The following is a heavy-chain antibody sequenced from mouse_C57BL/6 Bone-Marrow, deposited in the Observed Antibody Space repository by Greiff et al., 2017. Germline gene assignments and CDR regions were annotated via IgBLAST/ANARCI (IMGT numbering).Heavy chain of an antibody. CDR1: GYTFTSYW. CDR2: IYPGNSDT. J-gene: IGHJ2*01. CDR3: TRSEDYDGDFDY. Sequence: VQLQQSGTVLARPGASVKMSCKTSGYTFTSYWMHWVKQRPGQGLEWIGAIYPGNSDTSYNQKFKGKAKLTAVTSASTAYMELSSLTNEDSAAYYCTRSEDYDGDFDYWGQGTTLTVSS. V-gene: IGHV1-5*01. D-gene: IGHD2-4*01.